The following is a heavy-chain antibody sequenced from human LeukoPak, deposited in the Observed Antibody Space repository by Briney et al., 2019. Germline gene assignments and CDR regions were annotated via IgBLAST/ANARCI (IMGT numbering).Heavy chain of an antibody. Sequence: KPSETLSLTCAVYGGSFSGYYWIWIRQPPGKGLEWIGEINHSGSTNYNPSLKSRVTISVDTSKNQFSLKLSSVTDADTAVYYCARARDYYDSSGYYLYYFDYWGQGTLVTVSS. CDR2: INHSGST. D-gene: IGHD3-22*01. CDR1: GGSFSGYY. CDR3: ARARDYYDSSGYYLYYFDY. J-gene: IGHJ4*02. V-gene: IGHV4-34*01.